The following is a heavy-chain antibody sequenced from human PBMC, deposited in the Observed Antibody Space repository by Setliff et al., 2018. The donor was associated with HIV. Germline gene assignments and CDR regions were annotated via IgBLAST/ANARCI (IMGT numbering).Heavy chain of an antibody. J-gene: IGHJ4*02. CDR3: ARWAGSCSIGDCYNPFEY. V-gene: IGHV1-69*06. CDR1: GGTSNSYT. CDR2: IIPLLETP. Sequence: SVKVSCKASGGTSNSYTFNWMRQAPGQRLEWMGRIIPLLETPNYAQKFQGRVTITADKSTDTVYMELHSLTSEDTAVYYCARWAGSCSIGDCYNPFEYWGQGTLVTVSS. D-gene: IGHD2-21*02.